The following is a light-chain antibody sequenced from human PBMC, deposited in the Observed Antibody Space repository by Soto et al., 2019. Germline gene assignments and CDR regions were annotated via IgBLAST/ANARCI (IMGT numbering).Light chain of an antibody. V-gene: IGKV3-20*01. J-gene: IGKJ2*01. CDR1: QNIRNND. Sequence: EVILTQSPGTVSLSPGDRATLSCRASQNIRNNDLGWYQKKFGQAPRLLIFGASNRATGIPDRFTDSGSGTDFTLTITRVEPEDFAVYYCQLYQTSPLRYTFGQGTFLEI. CDR3: QLYQTSPLRYT. CDR2: GAS.